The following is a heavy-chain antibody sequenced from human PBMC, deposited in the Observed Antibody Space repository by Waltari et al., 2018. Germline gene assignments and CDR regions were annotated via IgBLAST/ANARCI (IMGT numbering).Heavy chain of an antibody. CDR2: ISPYNDDK. D-gene: IGHD6-19*01. V-gene: IGHV1-18*01. Sequence: QVQLLRSGSDLRKPGASVKVSCRASGYTFGVYGITWVRQAPGQGLEWMGWISPYNDDKRYAQKFQGRLTMTTDTSTRTAYMQLRSLRSDDTAVYYCARDYWTTGSGRHLSFMDVWGKGTTVIISS. CDR1: GYTFGVYG. CDR3: ARDYWTTGSGRHLSFMDV. J-gene: IGHJ6*03.